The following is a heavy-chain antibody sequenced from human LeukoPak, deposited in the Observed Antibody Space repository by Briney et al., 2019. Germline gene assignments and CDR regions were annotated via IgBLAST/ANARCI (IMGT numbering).Heavy chain of an antibody. V-gene: IGHV3-23*01. Sequence: PGGSLRLSCAASGFTFSSYAMSWVRQAPGKGLEWVSAISGSGGSTYYADSVKGRFTISRDNSKNTLSLQMNSLRAEDTALYYCAKIGASVVVAAPIDYWGQGTLVTVSS. J-gene: IGHJ4*02. CDR3: AKIGASVVVAAPIDY. CDR1: GFTFSSYA. D-gene: IGHD2-15*01. CDR2: ISGSGGST.